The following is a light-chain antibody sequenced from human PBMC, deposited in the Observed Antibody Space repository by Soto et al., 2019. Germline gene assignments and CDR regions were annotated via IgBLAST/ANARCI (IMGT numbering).Light chain of an antibody. J-gene: IGKJ4*01. CDR1: QSLLYSSNNKIY. CDR3: QQYYSTPLT. V-gene: IGKV4-1*01. Sequence: DIVMTQSPDSLAVSLGERATINCTSSQSLLYSSNNKIYLAWYQQKPGQPPKXIIYWASTRESGVPDRFSGSGSGTDFTLTISSLQAEDVAVYYCQQYYSTPLTLGGGTKVDIK. CDR2: WAS.